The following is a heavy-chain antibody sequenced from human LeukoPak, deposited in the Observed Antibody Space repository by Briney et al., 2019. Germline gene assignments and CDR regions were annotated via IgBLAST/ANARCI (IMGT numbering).Heavy chain of an antibody. CDR1: GGSISSSSYY. J-gene: IGHJ2*01. CDR3: ARVRSLFSYWYFDL. V-gene: IGHV4-39*07. Sequence: PSETLSLTCTVSGGSISSSSYYWGWIRQPPGKGLEWIGSIYYSGSTYYNPSLKSRVTISVDTSKNQFSLKLSSVTAADTAVYYCARVRSLFSYWYFDLWGRGTLVTVSS. CDR2: IYYSGST. D-gene: IGHD2-21*01.